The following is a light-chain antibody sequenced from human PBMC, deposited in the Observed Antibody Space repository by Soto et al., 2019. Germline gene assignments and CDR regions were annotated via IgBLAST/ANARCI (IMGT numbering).Light chain of an antibody. CDR1: QSVSSSY. J-gene: IGKJ1*01. CDR2: GAS. V-gene: IGKV3-20*01. Sequence: IVFTHSPGTLSLSTGERATLSCSASQSVSSSYLAWYQQKPGQAPRLLIYGASSRATGIPDRFSGSGSGTDFTLTISRLEPEDFAVYYCQQYGSLSWTFGQGTKVDIK. CDR3: QQYGSLSWT.